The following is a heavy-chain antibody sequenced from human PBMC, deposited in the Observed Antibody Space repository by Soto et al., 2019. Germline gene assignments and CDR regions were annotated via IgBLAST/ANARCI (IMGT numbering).Heavy chain of an antibody. V-gene: IGHV4-4*02. CDR1: GGSISSTNW. D-gene: IGHD5-18*01. Sequence: SETLSLTCAVSGGSISSTNWWSWVRQPPGKGLEWIGEIYHSGSTNYNPSLKSRVTISVDKSKNQFSLKLSSVTAADTAVYYCARSGYSYGDKYYYYGMDVWGQGTTVT. J-gene: IGHJ6*02. CDR2: IYHSGST. CDR3: ARSGYSYGDKYYYYGMDV.